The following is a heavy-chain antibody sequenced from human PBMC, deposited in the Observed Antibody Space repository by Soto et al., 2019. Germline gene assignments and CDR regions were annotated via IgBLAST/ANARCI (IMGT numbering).Heavy chain of an antibody. Sequence: SETLSLTCAVHGGSFSGYFWSWIRQPPGKGLEWIGEINHRGGSNYNPSLKSRVTLSVDTPKNQISLKLSSVTAADTAVYYCARGRTAMIDYWGQGTLVTVLL. D-gene: IGHD5-18*01. CDR2: INHRGGS. J-gene: IGHJ4*02. CDR1: GGSFSGYF. CDR3: ARGRTAMIDY. V-gene: IGHV4-34*01.